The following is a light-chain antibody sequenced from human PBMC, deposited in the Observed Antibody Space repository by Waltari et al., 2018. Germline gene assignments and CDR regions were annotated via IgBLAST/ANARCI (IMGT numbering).Light chain of an antibody. CDR3: SSYAGSNNLV. Sequence: QSALTQPPSASGSPGQSVTISCTGTSSDVGGYNYVSWYQQHPGKAPKLVISEVTKRPSGVPDRFSGSKSGNTAALTVAGLRAEDEADYYCSSYAGSNNLVFGGGTKLTVL. V-gene: IGLV2-8*01. CDR2: EVT. J-gene: IGLJ2*01. CDR1: SSDVGGYNY.